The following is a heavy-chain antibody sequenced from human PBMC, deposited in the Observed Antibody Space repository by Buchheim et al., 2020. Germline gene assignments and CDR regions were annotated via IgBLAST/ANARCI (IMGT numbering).Heavy chain of an antibody. V-gene: IGHV3-23*01. CDR3: AKVASNYDSSGYYYYFDY. Sequence: EVQLLESGGGLVQPGGSLRLSCAASGFTFSSYAMSWVRQAPGKGLEWVSAISGSGGSTYYADSVKGRFTISRDNSKNTLYLQMNSLRAEDTAVYHCAKVASNYDSSGYYYYFDYWGQGTL. CDR1: GFTFSSYA. J-gene: IGHJ4*02. D-gene: IGHD3-22*01. CDR2: ISGSGGST.